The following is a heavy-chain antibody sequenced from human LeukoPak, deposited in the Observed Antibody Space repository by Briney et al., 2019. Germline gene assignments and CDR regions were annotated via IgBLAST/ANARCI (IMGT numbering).Heavy chain of an antibody. Sequence: ASVKVSCKASGGTFSSYAISWVRQAPGQGLEWMGGIIPIFGTANYAQKFQGRVTITADESTSTAYMELSSLRSEDTAVYYCATSLQLRQFDYWGQGTLVTVSS. CDR1: GGTFSSYA. D-gene: IGHD1-1*01. V-gene: IGHV1-69*01. J-gene: IGHJ4*02. CDR3: ATSLQLRQFDY. CDR2: IIPIFGTA.